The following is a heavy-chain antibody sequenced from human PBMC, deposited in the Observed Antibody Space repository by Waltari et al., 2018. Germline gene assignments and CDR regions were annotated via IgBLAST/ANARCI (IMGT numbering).Heavy chain of an antibody. Sequence: EVQLVQSGAEVKKPGESLKISCKGSGYSFTSYWIGWVSQMPGKGLDGRGIIYPGDSDTRYSPSFQGQVTISADKSISTAYLQWSSLKASDTAMYYCARRAEDCSSTSCYTDYYYYMDVWGKGTTVTVSS. J-gene: IGHJ6*03. D-gene: IGHD2-2*02. CDR3: ARRAEDCSSTSCYTDYYYYMDV. V-gene: IGHV5-51*01. CDR2: IYPGDSDT. CDR1: GYSFTSYW.